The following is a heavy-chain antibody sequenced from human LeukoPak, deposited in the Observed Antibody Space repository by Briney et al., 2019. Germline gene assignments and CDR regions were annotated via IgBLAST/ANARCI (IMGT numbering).Heavy chain of an antibody. CDR3: ARDSIPVDAFDI. CDR2: LYSGGST. Sequence: GGSLRLSCAASGFTVSSNYMSWVRQAPGKGLEWVSVLYSGGSTYYADSVKGRFTISRDNSKNTLYLQMNSLRAEDTAVYYCARDSIPVDAFDIWGQGTMVTVSS. CDR1: GFTVSSNY. D-gene: IGHD2-21*01. J-gene: IGHJ3*02. V-gene: IGHV3-66*01.